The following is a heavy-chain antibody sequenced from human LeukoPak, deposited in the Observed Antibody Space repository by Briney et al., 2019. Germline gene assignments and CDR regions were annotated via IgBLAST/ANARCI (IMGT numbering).Heavy chain of an antibody. D-gene: IGHD3-22*01. J-gene: IGHJ4*02. CDR1: GVSISSTSYY. CDR2: IYYSGST. V-gene: IGHV4-39*07. CDR3: ARDREYYDSSGYGYYFDY. Sequence: SETLSLTCTVSGVSISSTSYYWGWIRQPPGKGLEWIASIYYSGSTYYNPSLKSRVTISVDTSKNQFSLKLSSVTAADTAVYYCARDREYYDSSGYGYYFDYWGQGTLVTVSS.